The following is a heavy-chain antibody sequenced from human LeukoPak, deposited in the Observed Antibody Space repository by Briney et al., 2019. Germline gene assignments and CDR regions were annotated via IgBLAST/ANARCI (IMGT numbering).Heavy chain of an antibody. D-gene: IGHD2-15*01. CDR3: AREVDPKASDC. CDR2: INPNSGGT. J-gene: IGHJ4*01. V-gene: IGHV1-2*02. CDR1: GYTFTGYY. Sequence: GASVKVSCKASGYTFTGYYMHWVRQAPGQGLERMGWINPNSGGTNYAQKFQGRVTMTRDASISTAYMELSRLRSDDTAVYYCAREVDPKASDCWGHGTLVTVSS.